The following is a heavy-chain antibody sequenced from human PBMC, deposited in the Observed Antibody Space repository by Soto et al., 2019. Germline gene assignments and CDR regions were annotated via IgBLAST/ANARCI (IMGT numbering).Heavy chain of an antibody. CDR2: IGTAGDT. Sequence: GGSLRLSCAASGFTLSSYDMHWVRQATGKGLEWVSAIGTAGDTYYPGSVKGRFTISRENAKNSLYLQMESLRAGDTAVYYCARGGGYFDWLMDPYYYGMDVWGQGTTVTVSS. CDR3: ARGGGYFDWLMDPYYYGMDV. V-gene: IGHV3-13*01. D-gene: IGHD3-9*01. CDR1: GFTLSSYD. J-gene: IGHJ6*02.